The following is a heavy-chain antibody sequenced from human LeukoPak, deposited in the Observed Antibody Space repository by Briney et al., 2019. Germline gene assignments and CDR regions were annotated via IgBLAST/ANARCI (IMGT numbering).Heavy chain of an antibody. Sequence: PGESLRLSCAASGFTFSSYSMSWVRQAPGKGLEWVSYISRSAGNTYYADSVKGRFTISRDNAKNSLYLQMDSLRAEDTAVYYCARPEDPLGVPGWGRPVDYWGQGTLVTVSS. CDR2: ISRSAGNT. J-gene: IGHJ4*02. CDR1: GFTFSSYS. V-gene: IGHV3-21*01. CDR3: ARPEDPLGVPGWGRPVDY. D-gene: IGHD6-19*01.